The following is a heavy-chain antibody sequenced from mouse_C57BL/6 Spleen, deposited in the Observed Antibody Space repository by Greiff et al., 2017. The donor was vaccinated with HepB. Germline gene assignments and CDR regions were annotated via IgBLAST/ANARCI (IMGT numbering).Heavy chain of an antibody. J-gene: IGHJ3*01. CDR1: GFSLTSYG. CDR3: AKHGYPYYGSREAWFAY. D-gene: IGHD1-1*01. V-gene: IGHV2-9*01. CDR2: IWGGGST. Sequence: VKLMESGPGLVAPSQSLSITCTVSGFSLTSYGVDWVRQPPGKGLEWLGVIWGGGSTNYNSALMSRLSISKDNSKSQVFLKMNSLQTDDTAMYYCAKHGYPYYGSREAWFAYWGQGTLVTVSA.